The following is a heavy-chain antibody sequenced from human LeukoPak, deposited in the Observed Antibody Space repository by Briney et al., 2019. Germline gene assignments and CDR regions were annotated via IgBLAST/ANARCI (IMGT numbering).Heavy chain of an antibody. J-gene: IGHJ4*02. V-gene: IGHV1-69*04. D-gene: IGHD5-12*01. Sequence: SVKVSCKASGGTFSSYAISWVRQAPGQGLEWMGRIIPMLDIANYTQNFQGRVTITADKSTSTAYMELSSLRSDDTAVYYCARGLNLMATILDWGQGTLVTVSS. CDR3: ARGLNLMATILD. CDR2: IIPMLDIA. CDR1: GGTFSSYA.